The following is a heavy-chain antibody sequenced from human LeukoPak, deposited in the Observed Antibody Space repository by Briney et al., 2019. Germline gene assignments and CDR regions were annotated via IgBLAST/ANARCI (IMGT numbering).Heavy chain of an antibody. J-gene: IGHJ4*02. CDR3: VRVRGDTFMGFDY. Sequence: GGSLRLSCAASGFSFSSYEMDWVRQAPGKGLEWVSYITSSSSTIYYADSVKGRFTISRDNAKNTLYLQMNSLRAEDTAVYYCVRVRGDTFMGFDYWGQGPLVSVSS. D-gene: IGHD3-3*02. CDR2: ITSSSSTI. CDR1: GFSFSSYE. V-gene: IGHV3-48*03.